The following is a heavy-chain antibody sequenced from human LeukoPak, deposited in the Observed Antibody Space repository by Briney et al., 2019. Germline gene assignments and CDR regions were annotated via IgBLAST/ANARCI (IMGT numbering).Heavy chain of an antibody. CDR3: AKGHEQLVGEQ. D-gene: IGHD6-6*01. CDR1: GFTFSSYS. Sequence: GGSLRLSCAASGFTFSSYSMNWVRQAPGKGLEWVSYISSSSSTIYYADSVKGRFTISRDNAKNSLYLQMNSLRAEDTAVYYCAKGHEQLVGEQWGQGTLVSVSS. V-gene: IGHV3-48*01. J-gene: IGHJ1*01. CDR2: ISSSSSTI.